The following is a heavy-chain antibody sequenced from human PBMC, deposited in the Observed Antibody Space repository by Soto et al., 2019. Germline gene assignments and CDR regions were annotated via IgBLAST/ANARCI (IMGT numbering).Heavy chain of an antibody. CDR3: ASFRQGDAFDI. CDR1: GFTFSSYS. CDR2: ISSSSSYI. V-gene: IGHV3-21*01. J-gene: IGHJ3*02. Sequence: GGSLRLSCAASGFTFSSYSMNWVRQAPGKGLEWVSSISSSSSYIYYADSVKGRFTISRDNAKNSLYLQMNSLRAEDTAVYYCASFRQGDAFDIWGQGTMVTVSS.